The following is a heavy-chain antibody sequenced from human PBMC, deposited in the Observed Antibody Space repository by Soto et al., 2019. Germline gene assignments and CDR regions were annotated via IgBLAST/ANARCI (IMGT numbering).Heavy chain of an antibody. J-gene: IGHJ4*02. CDR1: GGTYSSYT. CDR3: ARAYYDILTGYSRYFDY. Sequence: ASVKVSCKASGGTYSSYTISWVRQAPGQGLEWMGRIIPILGIANYAQKFQGRVTITADKSTSTAYMELSSLRSEDTAVYYCARAYYDILTGYSRYFDYWGQGTLVTVS. D-gene: IGHD3-9*01. CDR2: IIPILGIA. V-gene: IGHV1-69*02.